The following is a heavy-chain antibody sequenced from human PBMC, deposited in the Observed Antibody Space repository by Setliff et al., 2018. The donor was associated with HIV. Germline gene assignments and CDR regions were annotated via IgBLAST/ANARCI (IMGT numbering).Heavy chain of an antibody. D-gene: IGHD1-20*01. J-gene: IGHJ4*02. CDR3: AASITGTPDYFDY. Sequence: ASVKVSCKASGYTFTSYGISWVRQAPGQGLEWMGWISAYNGNTNYAQKLQGRVTMTTDTSTSTAYMELSSLRSEDTAVYYCAASITGTPDYFDYWGQGTLVTVSS. CDR2: ISAYNGNT. V-gene: IGHV1-18*01. CDR1: GYTFTSYG.